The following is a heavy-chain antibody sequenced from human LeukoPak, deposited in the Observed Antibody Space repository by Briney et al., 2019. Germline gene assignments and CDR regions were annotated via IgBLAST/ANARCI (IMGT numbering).Heavy chain of an antibody. Sequence: GGSLRLSCAASGFTLSSYSMNWVRQAPGKGLEWVSSISSSSSYRYYADSVKGRFTISRDNAKNSLYLQMNSLRAEDTAVYYCARHPGDFTGIVNYYYMDVWGKGTTVTVSS. CDR3: ARHPGDFTGIVNYYYMDV. V-gene: IGHV3-21*01. CDR1: GFTLSSYS. CDR2: ISSSSSYR. J-gene: IGHJ6*03. D-gene: IGHD1-26*01.